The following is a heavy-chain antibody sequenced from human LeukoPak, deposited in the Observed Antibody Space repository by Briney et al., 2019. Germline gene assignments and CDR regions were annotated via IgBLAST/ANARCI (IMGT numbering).Heavy chain of an antibody. CDR1: GGSFSGYY. Sequence: PSETLSLTCAVYGGSFSGYYWSWIRQPPGKGLEWVSSISSSSTYIYYADSLKGRFTISRDNAKNSLYLQMNSLRAEDTAVYYCARVGNSIWFGDFDYWGQGTLVTVSS. D-gene: IGHD3-10*01. CDR3: ARVGNSIWFGDFDY. CDR2: ISSSSTYI. V-gene: IGHV3-21*01. J-gene: IGHJ4*02.